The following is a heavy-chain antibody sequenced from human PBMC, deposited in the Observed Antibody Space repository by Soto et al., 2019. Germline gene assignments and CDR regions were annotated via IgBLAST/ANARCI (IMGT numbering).Heavy chain of an antibody. J-gene: IGHJ6*02. V-gene: IGHV1-2*02. D-gene: IGHD1-26*01. Sequence: ASVKVSCKAAGYTFTGYYVHWVRQAPGQGLEWMGWINPNSGDTYLAQRFQGRVTMNRDTSIGTAYMELRGLTSDDTAEYYCAKGGAIVAAGTRVYLYNAMHVSGPGTTLTLSS. CDR3: AKGGAIVAAGTRVYLYNAMHV. CDR2: INPNSGDT. CDR1: GYTFTGYY.